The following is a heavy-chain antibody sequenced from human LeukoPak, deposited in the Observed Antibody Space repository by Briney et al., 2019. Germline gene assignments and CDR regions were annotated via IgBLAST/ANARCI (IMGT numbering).Heavy chain of an antibody. D-gene: IGHD2-21*01. CDR2: IYHSGST. CDR1: GYSISSGYY. V-gene: IGHV4-38-2*02. J-gene: IGHJ4*02. CDR3: ARRVGVALDY. Sequence: SETLSLTCTVSGYSISSGYYWVWIRQPPGKGLEWIGSIYHSGSTYYNSSLKSRVTISVDTPKNQFSLKLSSVTAADTAVYYCARRVGVALDYWGQGTLVTVSS.